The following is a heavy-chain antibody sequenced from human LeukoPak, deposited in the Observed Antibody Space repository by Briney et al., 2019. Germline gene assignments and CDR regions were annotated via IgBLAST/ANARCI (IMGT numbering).Heavy chain of an antibody. Sequence: SETLSLTCTVSGGSISSGEYYWSWIRQPPGKGLEWIGYIYYSGSSFYNPSLKSRVTISVDTSKNHVSLNLSSVTAADTAVYYCARGNNPYYFDYWGQGTLVTVSS. J-gene: IGHJ4*02. CDR2: IYYSGSS. D-gene: IGHD2/OR15-2a*01. CDR1: GGSISSGEYY. V-gene: IGHV4-30-4*08. CDR3: ARGNNPYYFDY.